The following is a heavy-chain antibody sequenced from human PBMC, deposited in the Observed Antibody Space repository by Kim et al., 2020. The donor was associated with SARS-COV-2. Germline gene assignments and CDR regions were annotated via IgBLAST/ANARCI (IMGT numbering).Heavy chain of an antibody. Sequence: YADSVKGRFTISRDNSKNTLFLQMNRLRAEDTAVYFCARDGNNKNWSYTWGRGTLVTVSS. D-gene: IGHD1-20*01. J-gene: IGHJ5*02. V-gene: IGHV3-66*01. CDR3: ARDGNNKNWSYT.